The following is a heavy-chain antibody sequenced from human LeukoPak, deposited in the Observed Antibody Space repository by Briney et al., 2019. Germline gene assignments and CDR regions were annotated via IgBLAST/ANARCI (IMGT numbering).Heavy chain of an antibody. CDR1: GFTFRTYG. J-gene: IGHJ2*01. CDR2: ITGSSTWT. V-gene: IGHV3-23*01. Sequence: GGSLRLSCEASGFTFRTYGMAWVRQAPGKGLEWVSGITGSSTWTYYADSVKGRFSISRDNSKNTLHLQMDSLRAEDTAIYYCARELVSLGTGYFDLWGRGTLVTVSS. D-gene: IGHD7-27*01. CDR3: ARELVSLGTGYFDL.